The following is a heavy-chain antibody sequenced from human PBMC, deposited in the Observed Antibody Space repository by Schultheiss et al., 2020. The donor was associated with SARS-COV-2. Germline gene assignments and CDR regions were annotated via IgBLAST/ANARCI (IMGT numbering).Heavy chain of an antibody. Sequence: GGSLRLSCAASGFTFSSYAMSWVRQAPGKGLEWVSAISGSGGSTYYADSVKGRFTISRHNSKNTLYLQMNSLRAEDTAVYYCARRYGTTYYYYGMDVWGQGTTVTVSS. D-gene: IGHD1-7*01. CDR2: ISGSGGST. CDR3: ARRYGTTYYYYGMDV. V-gene: IGHV3-23*01. J-gene: IGHJ6*02. CDR1: GFTFSSYA.